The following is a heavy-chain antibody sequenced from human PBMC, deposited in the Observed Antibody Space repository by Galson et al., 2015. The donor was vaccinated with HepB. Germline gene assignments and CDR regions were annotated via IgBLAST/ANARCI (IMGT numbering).Heavy chain of an antibody. CDR2: IVVGSGNT. Sequence: SVKVSCKASGFTFTSSAVQWVRQARGHRLEWIGWIVVGSGNTNYAQKFQERVTITRDMSTSTAYMELSSLRSEDTAVYYRAADASGWYIGEFDYWGQGTLVTVSS. CDR3: AADASGWYIGEFDY. V-gene: IGHV1-58*01. CDR1: GFTFTSSA. D-gene: IGHD6-19*01. J-gene: IGHJ4*02.